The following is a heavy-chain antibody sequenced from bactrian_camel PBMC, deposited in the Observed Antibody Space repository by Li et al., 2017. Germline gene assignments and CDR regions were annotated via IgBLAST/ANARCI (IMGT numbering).Heavy chain of an antibody. CDR2: IDSEFPA. J-gene: IGHJ4*01. CDR3: AASYNTVWGWVLLKPTEYNY. D-gene: IGHD5*01. CDR1: KFTTSNNC. Sequence: QVQLVESGGGSVQTGGSLRLTCEVPKFTTSNNCMGWFREVPGKEREAVALIDSEFPATYADFVKGRFTISADNAKNTLFLQMDSLRPYDSGIYYCAASYNTVWGWVLLKPTEYNYWGQGTQVTVS. V-gene: IGHV3S53*01.